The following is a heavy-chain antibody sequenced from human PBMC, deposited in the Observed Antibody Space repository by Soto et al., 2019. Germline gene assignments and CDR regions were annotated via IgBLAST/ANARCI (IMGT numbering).Heavy chain of an antibody. CDR3: ARGDGDTLDY. CDR1: GYTFTHYG. V-gene: IGHV1-18*01. CDR2: INAYIGDT. J-gene: IGHJ4*02. D-gene: IGHD2-21*02. Sequence: QVQLVQSGAEVKKPGASVKVSCKASGYTFTHYGITWVRQAPGQGLEWTGWINAYIGDTKSAQKDQGRVTVTIDTSTRTAYLELRSLRSDDTAVDYCARGDGDTLDYWGQGTLVRVS.